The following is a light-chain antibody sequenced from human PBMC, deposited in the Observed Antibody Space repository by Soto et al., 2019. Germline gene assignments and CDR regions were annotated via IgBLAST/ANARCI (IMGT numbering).Light chain of an antibody. J-gene: IGKJ1*01. V-gene: IGKV3-11*01. Sequence: EIVLSQSPATLSWSPGERATLSCRASQSVSSYLAWYQHKPGQAPRLLIYDASKRATGIPARFSGSGSGTDFTLTISSLEPEDFAVYYCQQRSNWPPTWTFGQGTKVEVK. CDR3: QQRSNWPPTWT. CDR1: QSVSSY. CDR2: DAS.